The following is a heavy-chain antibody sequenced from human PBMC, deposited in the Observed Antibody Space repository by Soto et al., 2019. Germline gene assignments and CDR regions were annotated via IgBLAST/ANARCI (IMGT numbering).Heavy chain of an antibody. CDR3: ARDNEAIWFGDGLGGKSYYYYGTDV. Sequence: QVQLVESGGGVVQPGRSLRLSCAASGFTFSSYGMHWVRQAPGKGLEWVAVIWYDGSNKYYADSVKGRFTISRDNSKNTLYLQMNSLRAEYTAVYYCARDNEAIWFGDGLGGKSYYYYGTDVWSQGTTLTVSS. CDR1: GFTFSSYG. CDR2: IWYDGSNK. J-gene: IGHJ6*02. D-gene: IGHD3-10*01. V-gene: IGHV3-33*01.